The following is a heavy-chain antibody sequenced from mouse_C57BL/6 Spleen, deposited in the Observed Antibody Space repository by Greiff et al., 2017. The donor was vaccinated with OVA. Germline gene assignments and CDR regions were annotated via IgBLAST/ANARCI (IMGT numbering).Heavy chain of an antibody. CDR3: VGESAFGYFDV. CDR1: GFTFNTYA. J-gene: IGHJ1*03. CDR2: IRSKSSNYAT. Sequence: EVQLQESGGGLVQPKGSLKLSCAASGFTFNTYAMPWVSQAPGKGLEWVARIRSKSSNYATYYADSVKDRFTISTDDSQHMPYLQVNSLITGDTAMYYCVGESAFGYFDVWGTGTTVTVSS. V-gene: IGHV10-3*01.